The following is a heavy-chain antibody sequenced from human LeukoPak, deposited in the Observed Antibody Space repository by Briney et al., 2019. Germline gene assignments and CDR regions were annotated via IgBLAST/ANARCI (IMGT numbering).Heavy chain of an antibody. CDR1: GFTFSSYG. Sequence: GGSLRLSCAASGFTFSSYGMHWVRQAPGKGLEWVAFIRYDGSNKYYADSVKGRFTISRDNSKNTLYLQMNSLRAEDTAVYYCAKDGAPYGDYFDYWGQGTLVTVSS. D-gene: IGHD4-17*01. CDR2: IRYDGSNK. V-gene: IGHV3-30*02. J-gene: IGHJ4*02. CDR3: AKDGAPYGDYFDY.